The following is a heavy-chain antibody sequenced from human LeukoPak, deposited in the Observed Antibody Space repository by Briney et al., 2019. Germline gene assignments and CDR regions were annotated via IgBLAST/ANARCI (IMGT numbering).Heavy chain of an antibody. CDR3: ARGHGVAYCTNGVCCSHNRCDH. CDR1: GYTFTGYY. CDR2: MNPNSGNT. J-gene: IGHJ5*02. V-gene: IGHV1-8*02. Sequence: AASVKVSCKASGYTFTGYYMQWVRQAPGQGLEWMGWMNPNSGNTVYAQKFQGRVTMTRNTSISTAYMELSSLRSEDTAVYYCARGHGVAYCTNGVCCSHNRCDHWGRGTLVTVSS. D-gene: IGHD2-8*01.